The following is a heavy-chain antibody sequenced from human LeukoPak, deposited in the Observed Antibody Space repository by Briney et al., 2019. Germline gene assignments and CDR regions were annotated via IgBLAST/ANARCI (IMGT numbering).Heavy chain of an antibody. CDR3: AKRYSGSYEYYYYGMDV. D-gene: IGHD1-26*01. CDR1: GYSFSSFA. CDR2: INASGSTT. J-gene: IGHJ6*02. V-gene: IGHV3-23*01. Sequence: GGSLRLSCAASGYSFSSFAMSWVRQAPGKGLEWVSGINASGSTTYYADSVKGRFTISRDNSKNTLYLQMNSLRAEDTAVYYCAKRYSGSYEYYYYGMDVWGQGTTVTVSS.